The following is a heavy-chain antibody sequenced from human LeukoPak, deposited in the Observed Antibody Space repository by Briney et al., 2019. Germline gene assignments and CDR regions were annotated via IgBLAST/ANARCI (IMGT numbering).Heavy chain of an antibody. D-gene: IGHD3-10*01. Sequence: PGRSLRLSCAASGFTFDDYAMRWVRQAPGKGLEWVSGISWNSGSIGYADSVKGRFTISRDNAKNSLYLQMNSLRAEDTALYYCAKAGSGTPRGGYFDYWGQGTLVTVSS. CDR3: AKAGSGTPRGGYFDY. CDR2: ISWNSGSI. J-gene: IGHJ4*02. V-gene: IGHV3-9*01. CDR1: GFTFDDYA.